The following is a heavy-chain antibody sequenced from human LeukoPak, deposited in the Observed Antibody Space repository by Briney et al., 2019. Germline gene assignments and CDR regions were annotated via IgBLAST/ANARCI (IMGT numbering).Heavy chain of an antibody. Sequence: ASVKVSCKASGYTFSSDGISWVRQAPGQGLEWMGWISAYNGNTNYAQKFRGRVTMTTDTSTSTAYMELRSLRSDDTAVYYCASLKTDGYFDYWGQGTLVTVSS. CDR3: ASLKTDGYFDY. V-gene: IGHV1-18*01. CDR2: ISAYNGNT. CDR1: GYTFSSDG. J-gene: IGHJ4*02. D-gene: IGHD5-24*01.